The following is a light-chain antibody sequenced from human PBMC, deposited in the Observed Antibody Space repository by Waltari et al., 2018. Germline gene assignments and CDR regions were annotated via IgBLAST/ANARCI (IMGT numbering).Light chain of an antibody. CDR2: GAS. CDR3: QQTYSTPWT. V-gene: IGKV1-39*01. Sequence: DIQMTQSPSSLSASIGDRVTITCRASQSIKKYLNWYQQKPGKAPKLLIYGASNSQDGVPSRFSGSGPGTDFTLSISSLQREDFASYYCQQTYSTPWTFGQETKVEIK. J-gene: IGKJ1*01. CDR1: QSIKKY.